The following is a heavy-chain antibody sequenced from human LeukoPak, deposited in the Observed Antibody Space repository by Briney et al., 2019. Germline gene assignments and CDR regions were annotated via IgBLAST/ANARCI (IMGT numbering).Heavy chain of an antibody. Sequence: ASVKVSCKASGYTFTGYYMHWVRQAPGQGLEWMGWINPNSGGTNYAQKFQGRVTMTRDTSISTAYMELSRLRSDDTAVYYCARAGGSGSYSFSKGGFDPWGQGTLVTVSS. CDR2: INPNSGGT. D-gene: IGHD3-10*01. CDR1: GYTFTGYY. J-gene: IGHJ5*02. CDR3: ARAGGSGSYSFSKGGFDP. V-gene: IGHV1-2*02.